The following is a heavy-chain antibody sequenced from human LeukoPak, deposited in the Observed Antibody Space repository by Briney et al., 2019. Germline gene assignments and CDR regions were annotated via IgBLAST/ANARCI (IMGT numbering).Heavy chain of an antibody. J-gene: IGHJ5*01. CDR2: IYYSGST. V-gene: IGHV4-30-4*01. CDR1: GDSVSSGDYY. CDR3: ARGKYNWFGS. Sequence: SETLSLTCTVSGDSVSSGDYYWSWIRQPPGEGLEWIGYIYYSGSTYYNPSLKSRVTISLDTSKNQVSLKVYSVTAADTAVYLCARGKYNWFGSWGQGSLVTVSS.